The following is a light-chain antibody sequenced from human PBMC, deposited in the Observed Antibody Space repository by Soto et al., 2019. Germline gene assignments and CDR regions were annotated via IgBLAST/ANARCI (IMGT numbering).Light chain of an antibody. CDR2: AAT. CDR1: QDISSW. Sequence: DIQMTQSPSSVSASVGDRVSITCRASQDISSWVAWYQQRPGKAPKLLIYAATILQSGVPSRFSGSGSGTAFTLTISNLQPEDSASYFCQQANSFPLTFGGGTKVDIK. V-gene: IGKV1-12*01. J-gene: IGKJ4*01. CDR3: QQANSFPLT.